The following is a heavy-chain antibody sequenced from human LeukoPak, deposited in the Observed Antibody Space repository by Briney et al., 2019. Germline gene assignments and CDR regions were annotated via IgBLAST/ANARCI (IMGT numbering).Heavy chain of an antibody. CDR3: ARPRSGSYYGAFDI. CDR1: GYSFTTFW. CDR2: FYPGGSNT. Sequence: GESLKISCKGSGYSFTTFWIGWVRQMPGEGLEWMGIFYPGGSNTRYSPSFQGQVTISADKSISTAYLQWSSLKASDTAMYYCARPRSGSYYGAFDIWGQGTMVTVSS. J-gene: IGHJ3*02. D-gene: IGHD1-26*01. V-gene: IGHV5-51*01.